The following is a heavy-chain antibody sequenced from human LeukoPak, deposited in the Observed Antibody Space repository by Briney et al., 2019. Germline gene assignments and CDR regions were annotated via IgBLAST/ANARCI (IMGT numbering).Heavy chain of an antibody. Sequence: GGSLRLSCAASGFTFSSYGTHWVRQAPGKGLEWVAFIRYDGSNKYYADSVKGRFTISRDNSKNTLYLQMNSLRAEVTAVYYCAKDWAHSSSWYHYFDYWGLGTLVTVSS. D-gene: IGHD6-13*01. CDR1: GFTFSSYG. CDR3: AKDWAHSSSWYHYFDY. J-gene: IGHJ4*02. CDR2: IRYDGSNK. V-gene: IGHV3-30*02.